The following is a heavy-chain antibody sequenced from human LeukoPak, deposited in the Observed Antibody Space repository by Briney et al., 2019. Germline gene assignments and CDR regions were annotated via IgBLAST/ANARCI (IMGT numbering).Heavy chain of an antibody. CDR3: ARDTGGNHFDY. V-gene: IGHV1-46*01. CDR2: INPSGGST. D-gene: IGHD4-23*01. Sequence: VASVKASCTASGYTFTSYYMHWVRQAPGQGLEWMGIINPSGGSTSYAQKFQGRVTMTRDTSTSTVYMELSSLRSEDTAVYYCARDTGGNHFDYWGQGTLVTVSS. J-gene: IGHJ4*02. CDR1: GYTFTSYY.